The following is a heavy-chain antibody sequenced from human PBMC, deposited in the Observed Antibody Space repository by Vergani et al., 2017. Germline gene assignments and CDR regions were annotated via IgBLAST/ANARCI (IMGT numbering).Heavy chain of an antibody. J-gene: IGHJ6*02. CDR3: ARGPKTELWFGGLLGYGMDV. Sequence: EVQLVESGGGLVQPGGSLRLSCAASGFTFSSYSMNWVRPAPGKGLEWVSYISSSSSTIYYADSVKGRFTISRDNAKNSLYLQMNSLRAEDTAVYYCARGPKTELWFGGLLGYGMDVWGQGTTVTVSS. V-gene: IGHV3-48*01. D-gene: IGHD3-10*01. CDR1: GFTFSSYS. CDR2: ISSSSSTI.